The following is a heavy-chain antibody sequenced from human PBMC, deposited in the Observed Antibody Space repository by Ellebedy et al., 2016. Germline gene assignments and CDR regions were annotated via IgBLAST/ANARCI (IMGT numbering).Heavy chain of an antibody. CDR2: ISAYNGNT. CDR3: ARILGSGWSVLVGY. J-gene: IGHJ4*02. D-gene: IGHD6-19*01. Sequence: ASVKVSCKASGYTFTSYGISWVRQAPGQGLEWMGWISAYNGNTDYAQKLQGRVTMTRNTSISTAYMELSSLRSEDTAVYYCARILGSGWSVLVGYWGQGTLVTVSS. V-gene: IGHV1-18*01. CDR1: GYTFTSYG.